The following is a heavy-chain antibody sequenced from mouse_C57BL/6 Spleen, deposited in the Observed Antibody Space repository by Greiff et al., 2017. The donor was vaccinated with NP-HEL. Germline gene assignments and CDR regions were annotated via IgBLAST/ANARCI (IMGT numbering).Heavy chain of an antibody. D-gene: IGHD3-2*02. Sequence: EVQLQESGPGLVKPSQSLSLTCSVTGYSITSGYYWNWIRQFPGNKLEWMGYISYDGSNNYNPSLKNRISITRDTSKNQFFLKLNSVTTEDTATYYCARETAQALFAYWGQGTLVTVSA. CDR2: ISYDGSN. J-gene: IGHJ3*01. CDR1: GYSITSGYY. V-gene: IGHV3-6*01. CDR3: ARETAQALFAY.